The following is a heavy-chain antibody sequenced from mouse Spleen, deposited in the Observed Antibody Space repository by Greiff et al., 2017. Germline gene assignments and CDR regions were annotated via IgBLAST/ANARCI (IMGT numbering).Heavy chain of an antibody. J-gene: IGHJ4*01. V-gene: IGHV5-4*02. CDR3: ARAPQPLYAMDY. CDR1: GFTFSDYY. CDR2: ISDGGSYT. Sequence: EVKVEESGGGLVKPGGSLKLSCAASGFTFSDYYMYWVRQTPEKRLEWVATISDGGSYTYYPDSVKGRFTISRDNAKNNLYLQMSSLKSEDTAMYYCARAPQPLYAMDYWGQGTSVTVSS.